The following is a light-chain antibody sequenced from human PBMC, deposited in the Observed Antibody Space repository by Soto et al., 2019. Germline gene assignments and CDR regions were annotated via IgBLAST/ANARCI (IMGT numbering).Light chain of an antibody. Sequence: DIQMTQSPSTLSASVGDRVTITCRASQSISNWLAWYQQKPGRAPKLLIYKASSLESGVPSRFSGSGSGTEFTLTISSLQPDDFATYYCQQYNRYSTFGQGTKVDIK. CDR3: QQYNRYST. CDR2: KAS. J-gene: IGKJ1*01. V-gene: IGKV1-5*03. CDR1: QSISNW.